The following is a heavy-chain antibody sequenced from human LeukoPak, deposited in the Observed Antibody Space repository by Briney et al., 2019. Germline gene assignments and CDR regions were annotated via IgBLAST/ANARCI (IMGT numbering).Heavy chain of an antibody. J-gene: IGHJ6*03. CDR2: INPNSGDA. CDR3: ARVLRYCSGGNCYSGGLGYMDV. Sequence: ASVRVSCKASGYTFTGYFMHWVRQAPGQGFEWMGWINPNSGDANYAQKFQGRVTMTRDTSISTAYMELSRLRSDDTAVYYCARVLRYCSGGNCYSGGLGYMDVWGKGTTVTISS. CDR1: GYTFTGYF. V-gene: IGHV1-2*02. D-gene: IGHD2-15*01.